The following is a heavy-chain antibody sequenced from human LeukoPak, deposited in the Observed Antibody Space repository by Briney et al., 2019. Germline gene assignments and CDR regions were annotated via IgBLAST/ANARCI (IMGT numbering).Heavy chain of an antibody. V-gene: IGHV4-39*07. J-gene: IGHJ4*02. CDR3: ARTPLNYDSSGHRGGYFDY. Sequence: SETLSLTCTVSGGSISSSSYYWGWIRQPPGKGLEWIGSIYYSGSTYYNPSLKSRVTISVDTSKNQFSLKLSSVTAADTAVYYCARTPLNYDSSGHRGGYFDYWGQGTLVTVSS. D-gene: IGHD3-22*01. CDR2: IYYSGST. CDR1: GGSISSSSYY.